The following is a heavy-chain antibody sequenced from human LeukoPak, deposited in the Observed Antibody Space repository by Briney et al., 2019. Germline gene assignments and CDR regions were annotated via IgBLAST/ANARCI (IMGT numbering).Heavy chain of an antibody. V-gene: IGHV3-23*01. CDR2: ISSSGGST. Sequence: GGSLRLSCAASGFTLSSYAMSWVRQAPGKGLQWVSGISSSGGSTYYVDSVKGRFTISTDNSKNTLYLQMNSLRAEDTAVYYCAKCGYGSGSAEIDYWGQGTLVTVSS. CDR1: GFTLSSYA. D-gene: IGHD3-10*01. CDR3: AKCGYGSGSAEIDY. J-gene: IGHJ4*02.